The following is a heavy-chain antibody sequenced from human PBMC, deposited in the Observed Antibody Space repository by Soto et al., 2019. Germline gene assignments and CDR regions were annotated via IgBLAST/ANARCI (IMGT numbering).Heavy chain of an antibody. V-gene: IGHV3-23*01. CDR3: ARIGPYCGGDGYPDFDF. D-gene: IGHD2-21*02. J-gene: IGHJ4*02. CDR1: GFTFNTYG. Sequence: EVQLLESGGGLVQPGGSLTLSCAASGFTFNTYGMTWVRQAPGKGLEWVSTVSGSGGGTYYADSVKGRFTISRVNSKNTMYLQMSNLGAEDTAVYFCARIGPYCGGDGYPDFDFWGLGTPVTVSS. CDR2: VSGSGGGT.